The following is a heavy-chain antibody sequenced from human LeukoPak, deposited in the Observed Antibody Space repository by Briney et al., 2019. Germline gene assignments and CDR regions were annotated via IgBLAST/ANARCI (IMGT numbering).Heavy chain of an antibody. J-gene: IGHJ4*02. CDR1: GGSISSYY. CDR2: VYTSGST. Sequence: SETLSLTCTVSGGSISSYYWSWIRQPPGKGLKWIGYVYTSGSTNYNPSLKSRVTISVDTSKNQFSLKLSSVTAADTAVYYCARAWYDSSGYYYTFDYWGQGTLVTVSS. CDR3: ARAWYDSSGYYYTFDY. D-gene: IGHD3-22*01. V-gene: IGHV4-4*09.